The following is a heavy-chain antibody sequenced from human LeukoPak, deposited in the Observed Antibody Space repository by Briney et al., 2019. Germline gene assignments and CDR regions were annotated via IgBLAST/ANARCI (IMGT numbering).Heavy chain of an antibody. CDR2: ISYDGSNK. CDR3: ARSNGLGYCSSTSCHSRFDP. V-gene: IGHV3-30-3*01. J-gene: IGHJ5*02. CDR1: GFTFSSYA. D-gene: IGHD2-2*01. Sequence: GGSLRLSCAASGFTFSSYAMHWVRQAPGKGLEWVAVISYDGSNKYYADSVKGRFTISRDNSKNTLYLQTNSLRAEDTAVYYCARSNGLGYCSSTSCHSRFDPWGQGTLVTVSS.